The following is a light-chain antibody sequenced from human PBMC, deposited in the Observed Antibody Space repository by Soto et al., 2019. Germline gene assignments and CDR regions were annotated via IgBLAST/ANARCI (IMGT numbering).Light chain of an antibody. J-gene: IGLJ1*01. CDR3: FSYAGSSTAYV. CDR1: SSDVGSYNL. V-gene: IGLV2-23*01. Sequence: QSALTQPASVCGSPGQSITISCTGTSSDVGSYNLVSWYQQHPGKAPKLMIYEGSKRPSGVSNRFSGSKSGNTASLTISGLQAEDEVDYYCFSYAGSSTAYVFGTGTKLTVL. CDR2: EGS.